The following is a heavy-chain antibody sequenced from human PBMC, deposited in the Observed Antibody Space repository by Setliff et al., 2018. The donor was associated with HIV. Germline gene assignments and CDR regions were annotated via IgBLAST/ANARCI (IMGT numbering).Heavy chain of an antibody. V-gene: IGHV5-51*01. D-gene: IGHD2-15*01. CDR3: ARGRGGYFGGGRYYNLPYFDS. J-gene: IGHJ4*02. CDR2: IYPGDSDT. Sequence: ESLKISCKGSGYSFTSYWIGWVRQMPGKGLEWMGIIYPGDSDTRYSPSFQGQVTLPADKSIKTAFLQWRSLETSDTAIYYCARGRGGYFGGGRYYNLPYFDSWGQGTLVTVSS. CDR1: GYSFTSYW.